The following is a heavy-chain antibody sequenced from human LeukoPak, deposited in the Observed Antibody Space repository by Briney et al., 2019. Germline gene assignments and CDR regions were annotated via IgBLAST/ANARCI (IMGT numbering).Heavy chain of an antibody. CDR2: IKQGGSEI. J-gene: IGHJ4*02. CDR1: GFTFSRFW. D-gene: IGHD4-11*01. CDR3: ARDRESESDSEGDY. Sequence: GGPLRLSCSASGFTFSRFWMSWVRQAPGKGLEYVALIKQGGSEIFHMDSVKGRFTISRDDATNSLYLQMNSLRVEDTALYYCARDRESESDSEGDYWGQGTLVTVSS. V-gene: IGHV3-7*01.